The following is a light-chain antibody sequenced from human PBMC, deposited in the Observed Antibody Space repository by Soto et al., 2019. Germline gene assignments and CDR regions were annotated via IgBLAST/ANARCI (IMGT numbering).Light chain of an antibody. CDR2: KAS. CDR3: QNYNSYSEA. Sequence: DIQMTSSPSTLSGSVVDRFTITFPASQTISSWLAWYQQKPGKAPKLLIYKASTLKSGVPSRFSGSGSGTEFTLTISSLQPDDFATYYCQNYNSYSEACGQGTKGDIK. CDR1: QTISSW. J-gene: IGKJ1*01. V-gene: IGKV1-5*03.